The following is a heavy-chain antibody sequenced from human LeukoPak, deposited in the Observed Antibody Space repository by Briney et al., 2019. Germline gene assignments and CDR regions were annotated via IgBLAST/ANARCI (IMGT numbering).Heavy chain of an antibody. CDR2: IIPIFGTA. CDR3: ARDQSSGYFAENHFDY. D-gene: IGHD3-22*01. Sequence: SVKVSCKASGGTFSSYAISWVRQAPGQGLEWMGGIIPIFGTANYAQKFQGRVTITADESTSTAYMELSSLRSEDTAVYYCARDQSSGYFAENHFDYWGQGTLVTVSS. J-gene: IGHJ4*02. CDR1: GGTFSSYA. V-gene: IGHV1-69*13.